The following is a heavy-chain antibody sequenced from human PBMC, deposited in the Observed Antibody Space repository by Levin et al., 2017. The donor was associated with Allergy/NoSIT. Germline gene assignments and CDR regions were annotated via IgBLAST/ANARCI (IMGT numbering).Heavy chain of an antibody. J-gene: IGHJ4*02. CDR3: ARGVWSGSSHPDYFDY. V-gene: IGHV1-3*01. Sequence: GASVKVSCKASGYTFTWNAVQWVRQAPGQGLEWMGWVNPGNGQTKYSQKFQDRVTITSDTSATTAYMELSSLTSEDTAVYYCARGVWSGSSHPDYFDYWGQGNLVTVSS. D-gene: IGHD3-3*01. CDR2: VNPGNGQT. CDR1: GYTFTWNA.